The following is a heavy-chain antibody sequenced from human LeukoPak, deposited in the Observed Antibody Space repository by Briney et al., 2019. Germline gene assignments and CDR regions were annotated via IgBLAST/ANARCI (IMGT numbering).Heavy chain of an antibody. V-gene: IGHV1-2*02. CDR2: INPNSGGT. CDR1: GYTFTGYY. CDR3: ARDGTGGPYYYYYYMDV. D-gene: IGHD1-14*01. Sequence: ASVKVSCKASGYTFTGYYMHWVRQAPGQGLEWMGWINPNSGGTNYAQKFQGRVTMTRDTSISTAYMELSRLRSDDTAVYYCARDGTGGPYYYYYYMDVWGKGTTVTVSS. J-gene: IGHJ6*03.